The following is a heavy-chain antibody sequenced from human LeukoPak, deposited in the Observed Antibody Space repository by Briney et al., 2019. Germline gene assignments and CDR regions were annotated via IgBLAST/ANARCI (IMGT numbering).Heavy chain of an antibody. J-gene: IGHJ4*02. CDR2: IRYDGSKK. CDR1: GFTFSNYG. V-gene: IGHV3-30*02. D-gene: IGHD3-9*01. CDR3: ANGPHYNILTGFYKVRSHLDY. Sequence: GGSLRLSCAASGFTFSNYGMHWVRQAPGKGLEWVAFIRYDGSKKYYADSVKGRFTISRDNSKNTLYLQMNSLRAEDTAMYYCANGPHYNILTGFYKVRSHLDYWGQGTLVTVSS.